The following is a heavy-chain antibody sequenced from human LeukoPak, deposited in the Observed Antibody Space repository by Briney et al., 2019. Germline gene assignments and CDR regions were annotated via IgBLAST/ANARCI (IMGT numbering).Heavy chain of an antibody. D-gene: IGHD2-8*02. CDR1: GYTFTSYW. CDR3: ARGDVVGGVSWFDS. V-gene: IGHV5-51*01. CDR2: IYPGDSDT. J-gene: IGHJ5*01. Sequence: GESLKSSCQGSGYTFTSYWIGWVRQMPVKGLEWMGSIYPGDSDTKYSPSFQGQVTISVDKSTNTAYLQWKSLKASDTAMYYCARGDVVGGVSWFDSWGQGALVTVSS.